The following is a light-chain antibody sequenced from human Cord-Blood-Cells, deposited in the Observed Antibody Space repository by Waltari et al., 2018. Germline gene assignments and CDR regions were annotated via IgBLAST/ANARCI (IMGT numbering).Light chain of an antibody. CDR2: DVS. V-gene: IGLV2-14*03. J-gene: IGLJ1*01. Sequence: QSALTQPASVSGSPGQSITISCTGTSSDVGGYNYVSWYQQHPGKAPKLMIYDVSNLPSGVSNRFSGSKSGNTASLTISGLQAEDEADYYGSSYTSSSTLVFGTGTKVTVL. CDR1: SSDVGGYNY. CDR3: SSYTSSSTLV.